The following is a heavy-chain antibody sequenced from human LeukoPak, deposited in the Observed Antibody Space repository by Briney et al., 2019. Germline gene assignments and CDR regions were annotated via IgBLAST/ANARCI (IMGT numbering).Heavy chain of an antibody. CDR1: GYSISSGYY. D-gene: IGHD3-22*01. V-gene: IGHV4-38-2*02. CDR3: ARPQYYYDSSGYYYWRGAFDI. J-gene: IGHJ3*02. Sequence: SETLSLTCTVSGYSISSGYYWGWIRQPPGKGLEWIGSIYHSGSTYYNPSLKSRVTISVDTSKNQFSLKLSSVTAADTAVYYCARPQYYYDSSGYYYWRGAFDIWGQGTMVAVSS. CDR2: IYHSGST.